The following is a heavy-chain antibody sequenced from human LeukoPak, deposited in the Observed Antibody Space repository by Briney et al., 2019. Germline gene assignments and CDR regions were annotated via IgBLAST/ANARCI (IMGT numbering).Heavy chain of an antibody. J-gene: IGHJ4*02. V-gene: IGHV3-23*01. CDR1: GFTFSNYA. Sequence: GGSLRLSCAASGFTFSNYAMSWVRQAPGKGLEWVSVISNSGDRTSHADSVKGRFTISRDNSKNTLFLQMNSLRAEDTALYYCAKDVYSGGWGYSLDYWGQGTLITVSS. CDR2: ISNSGDRT. D-gene: IGHD6-19*01. CDR3: AKDVYSGGWGYSLDY.